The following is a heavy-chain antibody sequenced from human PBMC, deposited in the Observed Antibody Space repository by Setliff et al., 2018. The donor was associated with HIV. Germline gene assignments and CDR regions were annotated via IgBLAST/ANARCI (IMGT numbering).Heavy chain of an antibody. J-gene: IGHJ4*02. CDR3: ARGSRDGYNSYFDY. D-gene: IGHD5-12*01. CDR2: INHSGST. V-gene: IGHV4-34*01. CDR1: GGSFSGYY. Sequence: PSETLSLTCAVYGGSFSGYYWSWIRQPPGKGLEWIGEINHSGSTNYNPSLKSRVTISVDTSKNQFSLKLSSVTAADTAVYYFARGSRDGYNSYFDYWGQGTLVTVSS.